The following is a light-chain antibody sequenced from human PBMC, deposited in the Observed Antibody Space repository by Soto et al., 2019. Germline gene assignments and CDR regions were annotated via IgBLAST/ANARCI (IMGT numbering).Light chain of an antibody. CDR2: GAS. CDR3: QQYGSSPT. V-gene: IGKV3-20*01. CDR1: QRVSSSF. Sequence: EIVLTQSPGTLSLSPGERATISCRASQRVSSSFLAWYQQKPDQAPRLLIYGASSRATGIPDRFSGSGSGTDFTLTISRLEPEDFAVYYCQQYGSSPTFGQGTKVEIK. J-gene: IGKJ1*01.